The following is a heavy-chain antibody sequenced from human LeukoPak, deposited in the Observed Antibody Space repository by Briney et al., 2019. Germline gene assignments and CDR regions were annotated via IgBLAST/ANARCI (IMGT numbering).Heavy chain of an antibody. CDR1: GYTFTSYG. D-gene: IGHD2-21*01. J-gene: IGHJ4*02. Sequence: VASVKVSCKASGYTFTSYGISWVRQAPGQGLEWMGWISPYNGNTNYAPKPQGRVTMTTDTATSTAYMELTSLTSDDTAVYYCARDRQCGYWGQGTLVTVSS. V-gene: IGHV1-18*01. CDR3: ARDRQCGY. CDR2: ISPYNGNT.